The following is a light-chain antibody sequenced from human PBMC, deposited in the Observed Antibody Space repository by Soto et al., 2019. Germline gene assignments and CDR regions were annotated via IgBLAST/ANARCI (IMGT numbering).Light chain of an antibody. J-gene: IGKJ1*01. Sequence: EILMTQSPETLSVSRGERATLSCRASQSVSSNLAWYQQKPGQAPRLLIYGASTGATGIPDRFSGSGSGTEFTLTISSLQSEDFAVYYCQQYNNWPRTFGQGTKVDIK. V-gene: IGKV3-15*01. CDR1: QSVSSN. CDR3: QQYNNWPRT. CDR2: GAS.